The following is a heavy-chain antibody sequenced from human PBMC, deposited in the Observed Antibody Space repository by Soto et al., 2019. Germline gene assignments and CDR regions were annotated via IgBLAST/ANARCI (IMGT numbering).Heavy chain of an antibody. J-gene: IGHJ6*02. CDR1: GGSFSGYY. Sequence: QVRLQQWGAGLLKPSETLSLTCAVFGGSFSGYYWSWIRQPPGKGLEWIGEINHSGSTNYNPSLKSRFPLSVDTSKNKFSPKVRSATAADTAVYYCASGQVGSYVYYDYYGMEVWGRGTTVTLSS. D-gene: IGHD3-16*01. V-gene: IGHV4-34*01. CDR2: INHSGST. CDR3: ASGQVGSYVYYDYYGMEV.